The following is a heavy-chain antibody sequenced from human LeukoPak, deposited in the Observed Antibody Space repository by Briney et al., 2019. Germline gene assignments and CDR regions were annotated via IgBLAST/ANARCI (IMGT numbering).Heavy chain of an antibody. V-gene: IGHV4-59*08. Sequence: SETLSLTCTVSGGSISSYYRSWIRQPPGKGLEWIGYIYYSGSTNYNPSLKSRVTISVDTSKNQFSLKLSSVTAADTAVYYCARSGSGSYGYYYYGMDVWGQGTTVTVSS. J-gene: IGHJ6*02. D-gene: IGHD3-10*01. CDR3: ARSGSGSYGYYYYGMDV. CDR1: GGSISSYY. CDR2: IYYSGST.